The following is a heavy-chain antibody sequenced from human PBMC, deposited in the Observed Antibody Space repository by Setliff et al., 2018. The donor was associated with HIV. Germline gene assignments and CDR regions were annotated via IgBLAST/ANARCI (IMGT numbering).Heavy chain of an antibody. CDR3: ARETYYGSGSYLPTEYYYYYMDV. J-gene: IGHJ6*03. CDR2: IIPIFGTA. Sequence: SVKVSCKASGGTFSSFAISWVRQAPGQGLEWMGGIIPIFGTANYAQKFQGRVTITTDESTTTADMELRSLRSEDTAVYYCARETYYGSGSYLPTEYYYYYMDVWGKGTTVTVSS. CDR1: GGTFSSFA. D-gene: IGHD3-10*01. V-gene: IGHV1-69*05.